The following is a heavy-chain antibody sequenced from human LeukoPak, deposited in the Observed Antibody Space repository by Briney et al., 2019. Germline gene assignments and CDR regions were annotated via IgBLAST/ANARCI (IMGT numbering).Heavy chain of an antibody. V-gene: IGHV3-21*01. CDR3: AREPTTVTTDASFDY. Sequence: GGSLRLSCAASGFTFSDYSMNWVRQAPGKGLKWVSSISGRSSFIYYADSVKGRFTISRDNAKNSLYLQMNSLRAEDTAVYYCAREPTTVTTDASFDYWGQGTLVTVSS. D-gene: IGHD4-17*01. CDR1: GFTFSDYS. CDR2: ISGRSSFI. J-gene: IGHJ4*02.